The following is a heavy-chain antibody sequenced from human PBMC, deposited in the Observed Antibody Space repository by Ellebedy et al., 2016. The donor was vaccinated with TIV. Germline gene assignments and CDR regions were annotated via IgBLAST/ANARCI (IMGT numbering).Heavy chain of an antibody. V-gene: IGHV3-23*01. J-gene: IGHJ4*02. D-gene: IGHD3-22*01. CDR1: GFTFSDYA. CDR3: AKSKFYYYDSSGYVDY. CDR2: ISGYDDST. Sequence: PGGSLRLSCVASGFTFSDYAMSWVRQTPGKGLEWVSAISGYDDSTYYADSVRGRFTISRDHSKNTLYLQMSSLRAEDTAFYYCAKSKFYYYDSSGYVDYWGQGTLVTVAS.